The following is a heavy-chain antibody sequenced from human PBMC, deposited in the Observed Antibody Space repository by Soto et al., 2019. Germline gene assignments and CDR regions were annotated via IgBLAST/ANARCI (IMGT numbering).Heavy chain of an antibody. Sequence: AGSLRLSCAVSGFTFRSYANHWVRHGQDPGLEWVAVISYDESDKYYADSLKGRSTISRDNSKNTLYLQMNSLRAEDTAVYYCDSDTPVACFDYWGQGTLVTVSS. CDR3: DSDTPVACFDY. CDR2: ISYDESDK. D-gene: IGHD6-19*01. CDR1: GFTFRSYA. V-gene: IGHV3-30*03. J-gene: IGHJ4*02.